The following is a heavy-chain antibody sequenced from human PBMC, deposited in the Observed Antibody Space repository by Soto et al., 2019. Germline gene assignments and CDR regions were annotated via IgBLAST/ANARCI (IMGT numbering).Heavy chain of an antibody. Sequence: QLQLQESVPGLVKPSETLSLTCTVSGGAISSSSYYWGWIRQSPGKGLEWIGSIYYSGSTYYNPPLRSRVTISVDTSKNQFSLKLSSVTAADTAVYYCARVGYCTSGICSFENWGQGTLVTVSS. CDR1: GGAISSSSYY. CDR2: IYYSGST. CDR3: ARVGYCTSGICSFEN. D-gene: IGHD2-8*01. J-gene: IGHJ4*02. V-gene: IGHV4-39*01.